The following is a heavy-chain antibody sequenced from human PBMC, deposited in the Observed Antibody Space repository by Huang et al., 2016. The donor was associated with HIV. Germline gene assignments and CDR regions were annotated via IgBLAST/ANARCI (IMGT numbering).Heavy chain of an antibody. CDR1: GYTFTNYD. CDR2: MNHNTGNT. V-gene: IGHV1-8*02. J-gene: IGHJ4*02. Sequence: QVHLVQSGAEVKKPGASVKVSCKASGYTFTNYDINWVRQAPGRGLGGMGGMNHNTGNTGCAQGFQGRVTMTRKTSITTAYMELTSLTSEDTAVYYCARSAYGDLDYWGLGTLVIVSS. CDR3: ARSAYGDLDY. D-gene: IGHD4-17*01.